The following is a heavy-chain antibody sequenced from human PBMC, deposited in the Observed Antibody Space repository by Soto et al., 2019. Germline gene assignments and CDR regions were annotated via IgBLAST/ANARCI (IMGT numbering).Heavy chain of an antibody. CDR2: VSSTSGYI. CDR1: GFTFSNYK. V-gene: IGHV3-21*04. Sequence: GGSLRLSCAVFGFTFSNYKMSWVRQAPGKGLEWVSSVSSTSGYIYYGDSVKGRFTISRDNAKNSLYLQMNSLRAEDTAVYYCAKKPDGYGAHPYFDYWGQGTLVTVLL. D-gene: IGHD5-18*01. J-gene: IGHJ4*02. CDR3: AKKPDGYGAHPYFDY.